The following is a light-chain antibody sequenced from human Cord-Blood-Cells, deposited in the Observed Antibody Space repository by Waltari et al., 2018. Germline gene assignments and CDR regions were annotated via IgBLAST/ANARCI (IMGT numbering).Light chain of an antibody. V-gene: IGLV2-23*01. Sequence: QSALTQPASVSGSPGQAITISCTGTSSDVGSYNLVSWYQQHPGKAPKLRIYEGSKRPSGVSNRFSCSKSGNTASLTISVLPADDAADYYCCSYSGSSTWVFGGGTKLTVL. CDR2: EGS. J-gene: IGLJ3*02. CDR1: SSDVGSYNL. CDR3: CSYSGSSTWV.